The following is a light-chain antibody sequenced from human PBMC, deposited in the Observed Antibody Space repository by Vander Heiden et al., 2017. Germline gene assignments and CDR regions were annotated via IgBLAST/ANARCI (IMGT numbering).Light chain of an antibody. V-gene: IGLV3-21*03. CDR2: DDR. Sequence: SYVLTQPPSVSVAPGKTAKITCGGDNIGSKSVHWYQAKPGQAPVLDVYDDRDRPSGIPERFSGSNSGNTATLSISSVEAGDEADFYCQVWDSSSDHAVFGGGTKLTV. CDR3: QVWDSSSDHAV. J-gene: IGLJ3*02. CDR1: NIGSKS.